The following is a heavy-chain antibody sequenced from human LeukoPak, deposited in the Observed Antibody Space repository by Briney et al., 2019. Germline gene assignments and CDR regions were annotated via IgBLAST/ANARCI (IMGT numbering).Heavy chain of an antibody. CDR2: IYSGGST. Sequence: GGSLRLSCAASGFTVSSNYMNWVRQAPGKGLEWVSVIYSGGSTYYADSVKGRFTISRDSSKNTLYLQMNSLRAEDTAVYYCATSTLILRLIFDYWGQGTLVTVSS. D-gene: IGHD4-17*01. V-gene: IGHV3-53*01. J-gene: IGHJ4*02. CDR3: ATSTLILRLIFDY. CDR1: GFTVSSNY.